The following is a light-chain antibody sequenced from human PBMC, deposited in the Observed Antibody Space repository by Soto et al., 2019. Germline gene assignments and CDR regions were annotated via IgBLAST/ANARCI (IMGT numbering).Light chain of an antibody. V-gene: IGKV1-17*01. Sequence: DIQMTQSPSSLSTSVGDRVPITCQASQDSSNFFSFFQQKPGKAPKRLIYAASSLQSGVPSRFSGSGSGTEFTLTISSLQPEDFATYYCLQYNSYPFTFGQGTRLEIK. CDR2: AAS. J-gene: IGKJ5*01. CDR1: QDSSNF. CDR3: LQYNSYPFT.